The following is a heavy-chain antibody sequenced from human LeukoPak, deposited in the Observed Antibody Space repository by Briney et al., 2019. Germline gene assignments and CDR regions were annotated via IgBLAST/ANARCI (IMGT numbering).Heavy chain of an antibody. CDR2: IIPIYNPV. D-gene: IGHD2-21*02. V-gene: IGHV1-69*13. Sequence: ASVKVSCKTSGGTFSSYAFSWMRQAPGQGLEWVGRIIPIYNPVDYTQRFQGRVTITADESTNTVYLELSSLRYDDTAVYYCAREPLGCGGDCHFDYWGQGTLVTVS. CDR3: AREPLGCGGDCHFDY. J-gene: IGHJ4*02. CDR1: GGTFSSYA.